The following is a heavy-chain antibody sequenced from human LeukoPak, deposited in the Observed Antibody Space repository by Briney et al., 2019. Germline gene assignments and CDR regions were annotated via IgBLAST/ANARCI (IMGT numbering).Heavy chain of an antibody. J-gene: IGHJ4*02. V-gene: IGHV3-23*01. CDR1: GFTFSSYA. CDR2: ISGSGGST. Sequence: GRSLRLSCAASGFTFSSYAMSWVRQAPGKGLGWVSAISGSGGSTYYADSVKGRFTISRDNSKNTLYLQMNSLRAEDTAVYYCAKEGGLIAAAGRRVFDYWGQGTLVTVSS. D-gene: IGHD6-13*01. CDR3: AKEGGLIAAAGRRVFDY.